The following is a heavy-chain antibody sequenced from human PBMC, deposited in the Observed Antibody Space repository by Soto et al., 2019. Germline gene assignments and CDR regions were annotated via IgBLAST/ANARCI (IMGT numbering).Heavy chain of an antibody. CDR1: GFTFNTYW. CDR3: AGFTRGSSGDY. Sequence: EVQLVESGGDLVQPGGSLRLSCVASGFTFNTYWMSWVRQAPGKGLEWVANIKEDGSDKYYVDSVKGRFTISRDNAKNLLYLQMNSLGAGDTAMYYCAGFTRGSSGDYWGQGTLVTVSS. D-gene: IGHD6-25*01. CDR2: IKEDGSDK. J-gene: IGHJ4*02. V-gene: IGHV3-7*01.